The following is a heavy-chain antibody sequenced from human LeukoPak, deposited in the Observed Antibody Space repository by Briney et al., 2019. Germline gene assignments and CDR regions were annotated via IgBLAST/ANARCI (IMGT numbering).Heavy chain of an antibody. J-gene: IGHJ4*02. Sequence: SVKVSRKASGGTFSSYAISWVRQAPGQGLEWIGRIIPIFGTANYAQKFQGRVTITADKSTSTAYMELSSLRSEDTAVYYCARAAGYCSGGSCYHFDYWGQGTLVTVSS. V-gene: IGHV1-69*06. CDR3: ARAAGYCSGGSCYHFDY. CDR1: GGTFSSYA. D-gene: IGHD2-15*01. CDR2: IIPIFGTA.